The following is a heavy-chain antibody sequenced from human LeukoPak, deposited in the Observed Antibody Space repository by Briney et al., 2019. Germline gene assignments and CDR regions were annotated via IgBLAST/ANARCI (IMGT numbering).Heavy chain of an antibody. J-gene: IGHJ2*01. V-gene: IGHV4-59*01. Sequence: TSETLSLTCTVSGYSITRGSYWGWIRQPPGKGQEWIGYIYYSGSTNYNPSLKSRVTISVDTSKNQFSLKLSSVTAADTAVYYCARARLWIQLWPVWYFDLWGRGTLVTVSS. CDR3: ARARLWIQLWPVWYFDL. D-gene: IGHD5-18*01. CDR2: IYYSGST. CDR1: GYSITRGSY.